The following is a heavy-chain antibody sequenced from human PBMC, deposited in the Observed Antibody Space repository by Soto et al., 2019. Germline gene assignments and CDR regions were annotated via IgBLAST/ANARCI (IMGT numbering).Heavy chain of an antibody. CDR1: GFDFRSYE. V-gene: IGHV3-48*03. Sequence: VGSLRLSCAASGFDFRSYEMNWVRQAPGKGLEWVSNIRANDESIYYADSVKGRVSVSRDNAKNSLFLEMNSLRVDDTAVYYCARETLRDAIDIWGQGTMVTVSS. CDR3: ARETLRDAIDI. CDR2: IRANDESI. J-gene: IGHJ3*02.